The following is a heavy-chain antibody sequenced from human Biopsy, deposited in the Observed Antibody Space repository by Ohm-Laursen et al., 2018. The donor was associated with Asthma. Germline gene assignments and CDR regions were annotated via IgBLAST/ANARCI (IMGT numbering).Heavy chain of an antibody. CDR1: GFTFDDYA. Sequence: SLGLSCAASGFTFDDYAMHWVRQAPGKGLEWVSGISWNSGSAGYADSVKGRFTISRDNAKNSLYLQMNSLRAEDTALYYCAKGEWELLEANFDYWGQGTLVTVSS. D-gene: IGHD1-26*01. CDR2: ISWNSGSA. CDR3: AKGEWELLEANFDY. V-gene: IGHV3-9*01. J-gene: IGHJ4*02.